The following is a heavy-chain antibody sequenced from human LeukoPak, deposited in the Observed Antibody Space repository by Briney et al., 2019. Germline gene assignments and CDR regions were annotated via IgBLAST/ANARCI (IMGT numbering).Heavy chain of an antibody. D-gene: IGHD3-10*01. CDR3: ARVSNTMVRGAADY. CDR1: GGSISSYY. Sequence: SETLSLTCTVSGGSISSYYWSWIRQPPGKGLEWIGYIYYSGSTNYNPSLKSRVTISVDTSKNQFSLKLSSVTAADTAVYYCARVSNTMVRGAADYWGQGTLVTVSS. J-gene: IGHJ4*02. CDR2: IYYSGST. V-gene: IGHV4-59*08.